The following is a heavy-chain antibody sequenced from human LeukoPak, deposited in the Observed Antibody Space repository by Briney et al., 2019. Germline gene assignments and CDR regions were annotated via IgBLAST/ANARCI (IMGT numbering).Heavy chain of an antibody. CDR1: GGSFSGYY. CDR2: INHSGGT. Sequence: SETLSLTCAFYGGSFSGYYWSWIRQPPGKGLEWVGEINHSGGTKYNPSLKSRVTISLDTSKNQFSLKLSSVTAADTAVYYCARGGLKWELLPARARKSYYFDYWGQGTLVTVSS. D-gene: IGHD1-26*01. V-gene: IGHV4-34*01. CDR3: ARGGLKWELLPARARKSYYFDY. J-gene: IGHJ4*02.